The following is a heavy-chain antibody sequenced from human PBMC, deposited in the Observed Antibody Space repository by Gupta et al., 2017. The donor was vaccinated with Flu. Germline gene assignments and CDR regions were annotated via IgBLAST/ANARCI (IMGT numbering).Heavy chain of an antibody. J-gene: IGHJ4*02. CDR1: GYTFTSYY. Sequence: QVQLVQSGAEVKKPGASVKVSCKAYGYTFTSYYMHWVRQVPGQGLEWMGIINPSGGSTSYAQKFQGRVTMTRDTSTSTVYMELSSLRSEDTAVYYCASQRWLQLPFDYWGQGTLVTVSS. D-gene: IGHD5-12*01. CDR2: INPSGGST. V-gene: IGHV1-46*01. CDR3: ASQRWLQLPFDY.